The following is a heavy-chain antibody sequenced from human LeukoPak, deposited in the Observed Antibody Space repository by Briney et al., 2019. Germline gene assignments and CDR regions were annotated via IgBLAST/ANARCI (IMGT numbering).Heavy chain of an antibody. CDR2: IYGSGRT. V-gene: IGHV4-61*02. CDR1: GDSISSGSYY. D-gene: IGHD3-10*01. J-gene: IGHJ5*02. CDR3: ARHGSITTVRGVIITVTGWFDP. Sequence: SETLSLTRTVSGDSISSGSYYWSWIRQPAGKGLEWIGRIYGSGRTNYNLSLKSRVTISVDTSKNQFSLKLSSVTAADTAVYYCARHGSITTVRGVIITVTGWFDPWGQGTLVTVSS.